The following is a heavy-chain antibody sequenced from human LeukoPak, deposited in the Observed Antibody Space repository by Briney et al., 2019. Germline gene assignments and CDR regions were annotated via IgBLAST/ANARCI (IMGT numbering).Heavy chain of an antibody. CDR3: ARGRAAGGLPYLDY. V-gene: IGHV4-59*01. D-gene: IGHD6-13*01. Sequence: PSETLSLTCTVSDGSISNYYWSWIRQSPGKGLEWLGYISYSGSTNYNPSLKSRVTISVDTSKNQFSLKLSSVTAADTALYYCARGRAAGGLPYLDYWGQGTLVTVSS. J-gene: IGHJ4*02. CDR2: ISYSGST. CDR1: DGSISNYY.